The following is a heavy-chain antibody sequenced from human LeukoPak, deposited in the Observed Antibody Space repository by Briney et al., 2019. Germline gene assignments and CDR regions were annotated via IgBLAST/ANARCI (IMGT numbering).Heavy chain of an antibody. V-gene: IGHV3-48*03. J-gene: IGHJ4*02. D-gene: IGHD2-2*01. CDR2: ISSSGGTI. CDR1: GFTFRNYD. Sequence: PGGSLRLSCAASGFTFRNYDVNWVRQAPRKGLEWVSYISSSGGTIYYADSVKDRFTISRDNAKNSLYLQMNSLRVEDTAVYYCAREMPSSSCLDSWGQGTLVTVSS. CDR3: AREMPSSSCLDS.